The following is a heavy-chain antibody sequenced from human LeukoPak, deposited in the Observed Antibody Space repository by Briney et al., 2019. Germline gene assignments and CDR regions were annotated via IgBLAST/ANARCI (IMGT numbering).Heavy chain of an antibody. CDR1: GGSISSYY. CDR2: IYYSGST. J-gene: IGHJ4*02. Sequence: SETLSLTCTVSGGSISSYYWSWIRQPPGKELEWIGYIYYSGSTNYNPSLKSRVTISVDTSKNQFSLKLSSVTDADTAVYYCGGSSGYHPDPCYFDYWGQGTLVTVSS. V-gene: IGHV4-59*08. CDR3: GGSSGYHPDPCYFDY. D-gene: IGHD3-22*01.